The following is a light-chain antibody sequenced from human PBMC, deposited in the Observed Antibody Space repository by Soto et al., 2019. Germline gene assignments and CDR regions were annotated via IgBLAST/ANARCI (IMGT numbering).Light chain of an antibody. CDR2: SDN. CDR3: AAWDESPNVPV. V-gene: IGLV1-44*01. CDR1: NSNIGRNT. Sequence: QSVLTQPPSASGTPGQRVTISCSGSNSNIGRNTVNWYQQFPGAGPNLLIHSDNQRPSGVPDLFSGSRSGTSASLAISGLQSEDEADYYCAAWDESPNVPVFGGGTKLTVL. J-gene: IGLJ3*02.